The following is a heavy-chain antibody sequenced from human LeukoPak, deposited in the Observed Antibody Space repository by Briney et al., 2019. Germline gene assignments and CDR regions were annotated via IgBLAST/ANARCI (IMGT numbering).Heavy chain of an antibody. J-gene: IGHJ4*02. V-gene: IGHV4-59*01. D-gene: IGHD1-1*01. CDR1: GGSISSYY. CDR3: ARATTGFDY. CDR2: IYYSGST. Sequence: SETLSLTCIVSGGSISSYYWSWIRQPPGKGLEWIGYIYYSGSTNYNPSLKSRVTISVDTSKNQFSLKLSSVTAADTAVYYCARATTGFDYWGQGTLVTVSS.